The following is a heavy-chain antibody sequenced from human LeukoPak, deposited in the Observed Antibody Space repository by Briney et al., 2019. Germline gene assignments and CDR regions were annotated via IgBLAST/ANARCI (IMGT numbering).Heavy chain of an antibody. D-gene: IGHD2-15*01. Sequence: GGSLRLSCAASGFTFSSYGMHWVRQAPGKGLEWVAVISYDGSNKYYADSVKGRFTISRDNSKNTLYLQMNSLRAEDTTVYYCARSRVVVAAVLFDYWGQGTLVTVSS. V-gene: IGHV3-30*03. CDR3: ARSRVVVAAVLFDY. CDR1: GFTFSSYG. J-gene: IGHJ4*02. CDR2: ISYDGSNK.